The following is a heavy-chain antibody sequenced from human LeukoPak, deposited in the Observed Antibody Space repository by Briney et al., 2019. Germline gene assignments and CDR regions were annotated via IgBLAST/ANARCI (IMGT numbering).Heavy chain of an antibody. D-gene: IGHD4-23*01. CDR1: GFAFNEYN. CDR2: IYGGGNT. CDR3: ARRGDGGRSFDY. Sequence: GGSLRLSCAASGFAFNEYNMHWVRQAPGKGLEWVSLIYGGGNTYYADSVKGRFTISRDNSKNTLYLQMNSLRAEDTAVYYCARRGDGGRSFDYWGQGTLVTVSS. J-gene: IGHJ4*02. V-gene: IGHV3-53*01.